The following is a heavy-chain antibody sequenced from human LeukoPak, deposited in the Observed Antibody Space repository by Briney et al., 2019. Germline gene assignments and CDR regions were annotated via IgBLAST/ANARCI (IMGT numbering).Heavy chain of an antibody. CDR1: GFTVSSNY. J-gene: IGHJ1*01. CDR2: IYSGGST. D-gene: IGHD3-22*01. CDR3: TTDRYYDNSELQFQH. Sequence: PGGSLRLSCAASGFTVSSNYMSWVRQAPGKGLEWVSVIYSGGSTYYAAPVKGRFTISRDDSRNTLYLQMDSLEIEDTAVYYCTTDRYYDNSELQFQHWGQGTLVTVSS. V-gene: IGHV3-53*01.